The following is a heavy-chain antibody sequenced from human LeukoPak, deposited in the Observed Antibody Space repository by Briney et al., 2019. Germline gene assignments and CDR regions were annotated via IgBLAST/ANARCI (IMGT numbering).Heavy chain of an antibody. CDR2: IIPIFGAA. D-gene: IGHD3-3*01. J-gene: IGHJ4*02. Sequence: ASVKVSCKASGGTFRNYVISWVRQAPGQGLEWMGGIIPIFGAANYGQSSRGRVTITADESTNTAYMELSSLRSEDTAVYYCARERHDFWSGYNYWGQGTLVTVSS. V-gene: IGHV1-69*13. CDR1: GGTFRNYV. CDR3: ARERHDFWSGYNY.